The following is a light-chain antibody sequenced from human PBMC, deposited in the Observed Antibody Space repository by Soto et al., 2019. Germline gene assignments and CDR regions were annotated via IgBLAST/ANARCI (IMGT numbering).Light chain of an antibody. Sequence: DLQLSPSPPTLSASVGDSFTITCPTIQTISTWMAWYQQKPGKAPKLLVYDASTLQSGVAPRFSGSGSGTEFTLIISGLQPDDSATYYCQQYTNTNNPWMFGQGTKVDIK. CDR1: QTISTW. V-gene: IGKV1-5*01. CDR3: QQYTNTNNPWM. CDR2: DAS. J-gene: IGKJ1*01.